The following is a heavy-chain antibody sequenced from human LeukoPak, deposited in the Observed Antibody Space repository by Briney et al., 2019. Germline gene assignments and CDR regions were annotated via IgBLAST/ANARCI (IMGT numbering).Heavy chain of an antibody. CDR3: ARAYLYCSGGSCWNWFDP. J-gene: IGHJ5*02. V-gene: IGHV1-18*01. CDR2: ISVYNGNT. CDR1: GYTFTSYG. Sequence: GASVKVSCKASGYTFTSYGISWVRQAPGQGLEWMGWISVYNGNTNYAQKLQGRVTMTTDTSTSTAYMELRSLRSDDTAVYYCARAYLYCSGGSCWNWFDPWGQGTLVTVSS. D-gene: IGHD2-15*01.